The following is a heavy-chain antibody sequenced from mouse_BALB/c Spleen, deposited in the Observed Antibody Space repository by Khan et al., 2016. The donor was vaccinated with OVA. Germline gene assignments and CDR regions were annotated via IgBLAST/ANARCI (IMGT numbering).Heavy chain of an antibody. CDR2: ISSGGDNT. V-gene: IGHV5-12-1*01. CDR1: GFAFSSFD. CDR3: KSRPGYFDV. J-gene: IGHJ1*01. Sequence: EVQLVESGGGLVKPGGSLKLSCTASGFAFSSFDMSWVRQTPEKRLEWVAYISSGGDNTYSPDTVTGRFTISRDNAKNTLYLQMSSLKSEDTAIYYCKSRPGYFDVWGAGTTVTVSS.